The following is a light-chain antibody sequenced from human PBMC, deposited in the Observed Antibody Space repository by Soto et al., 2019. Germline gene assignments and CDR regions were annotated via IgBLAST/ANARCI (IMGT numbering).Light chain of an antibody. CDR1: QRVSSY. V-gene: IGKV3-11*01. Sequence: EIVLAQSPATLSLSPGEIATLSCSASQRVSSYLAWYQQKPGQAPRLLIYDASNRATGIPARFSGSGSGTDFTLTISSLEPEDFAVYYCQKRSNWPSNFGQGTRLEIK. CDR2: DAS. J-gene: IGKJ5*01. CDR3: QKRSNWPSN.